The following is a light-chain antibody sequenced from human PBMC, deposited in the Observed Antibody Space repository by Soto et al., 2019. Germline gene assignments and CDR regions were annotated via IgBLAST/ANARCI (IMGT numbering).Light chain of an antibody. CDR2: GAS. CDR3: QQYGSSPPN. CDR1: QSVNKNF. J-gene: IGKJ4*01. Sequence: EIVLTQSPGTLSLSPGERATLSCRASQSVNKNFIAWYQQKPVQAPRLLINGASSRATCIPDRFSGGGSGTDFSLTIDRLEPEDFALYFCQQYGSSPPNFGGGTKVASK. V-gene: IGKV3-20*01.